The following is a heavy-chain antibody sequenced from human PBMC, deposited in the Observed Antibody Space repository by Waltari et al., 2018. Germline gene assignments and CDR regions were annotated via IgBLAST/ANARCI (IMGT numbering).Heavy chain of an antibody. CDR2: IYHDGTT. Sequence: QLQLQESGPGLVKSSEPLSLTCDVSGYAINRGFYWGWLRQPPGRGLEWVATIYHDGTTFYNPSLTGRVTTSMDTSKNQFSLKMKSVTAADTAVYYCTRQVLGYCTSAACRRLESWGQGTLVTVSS. J-gene: IGHJ4*02. CDR1: GYAINRGFY. D-gene: IGHD2-2*03. V-gene: IGHV4-38-2*01. CDR3: TRQVLGYCTSAACRRLES.